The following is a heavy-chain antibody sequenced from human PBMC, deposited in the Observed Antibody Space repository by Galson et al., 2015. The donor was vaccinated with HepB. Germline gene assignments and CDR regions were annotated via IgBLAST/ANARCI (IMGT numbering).Heavy chain of an antibody. CDR1: GFTFSSYG. CDR3: AKEKGTYYDFWSGYYSHYYYYGMDV. V-gene: IGHV3-30*18. Sequence: SLRLSCAASGFTFSSYGMHWVRQAPGKGLEWVAVISYDGSNKYYADSVKGRFTISRDNSKNTLYLQMNSLRAEDTAVYYCAKEKGTYYDFWSGYYSHYYYYGMDVWGQGTTVTVSS. CDR2: ISYDGSNK. J-gene: IGHJ6*02. D-gene: IGHD3-3*01.